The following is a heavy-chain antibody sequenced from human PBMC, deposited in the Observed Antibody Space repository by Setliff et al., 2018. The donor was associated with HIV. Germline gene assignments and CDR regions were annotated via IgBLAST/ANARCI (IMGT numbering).Heavy chain of an antibody. CDR3: ARDILERGYYYYYMDV. CDR1: GFTFSTCP. CDR2: ISGSGGST. J-gene: IGHJ6*03. Sequence: HPGGSLRLSCAASGFTFSTCPMSWVRQAPGKGLEWVSGISGSGGSTYYADSVKGRFTISRDNSKNTLYLEMNSLRSEDTAVYYCARDILERGYYYYYMDVWGKGTTVTVSS. D-gene: IGHD3-3*01. V-gene: IGHV3-23*01.